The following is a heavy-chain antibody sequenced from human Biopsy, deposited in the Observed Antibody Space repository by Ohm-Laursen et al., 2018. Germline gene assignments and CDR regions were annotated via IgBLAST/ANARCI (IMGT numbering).Heavy chain of an antibody. Sequence: SLRLSCTASGATLSGYAMNWVRQAPGKGLEWVSSISASSSYIHYADSVKGRFTVSRDNAKNSLYLQMNSLRAADTAIYYRATELLPPGVGGPWLDSWGQGTPVTVSS. CDR1: GATLSGYA. V-gene: IGHV3-21*06. J-gene: IGHJ5*01. CDR3: ATELLPPGVGGPWLDS. CDR2: ISASSSYI. D-gene: IGHD3-16*01.